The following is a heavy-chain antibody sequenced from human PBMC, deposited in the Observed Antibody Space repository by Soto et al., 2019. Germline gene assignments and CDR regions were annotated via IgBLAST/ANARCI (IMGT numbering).Heavy chain of an antibody. J-gene: IGHJ4*02. CDR3: ARVPRIVGATGDFNY. V-gene: IGHV3-21*01. D-gene: IGHD1-26*01. CDR2: ISSSSSYI. CDR1: GFTFSSYS. Sequence: EVQLVESGGGLVKPGGSLRLCCAASGFTFSSYSMNWVRQAPGKGLEWVSSISSSSSYIYYADSVKGRFTISRDNAKNSLYLQMNSLRADDTAVYYCARVPRIVGATGDFNYWGQGTLVTVSS.